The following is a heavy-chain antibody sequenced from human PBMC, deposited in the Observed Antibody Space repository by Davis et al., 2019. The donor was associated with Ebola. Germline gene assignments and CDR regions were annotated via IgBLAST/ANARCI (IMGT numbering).Heavy chain of an antibody. V-gene: IGHV3-11*04. Sequence: GGSLRLSCAASGFTFSDYYMSWIRQAPGKGLEWVSYISSSGSTIYYADSVKGRFTISRDNAKNSLYLQMNSLRAEDTAVYYCARSPITGTDYYYYMDVWGKGTTVTVSS. J-gene: IGHJ6*03. CDR3: ARSPITGTDYYYYMDV. CDR2: ISSSGSTI. D-gene: IGHD1-20*01. CDR1: GFTFSDYY.